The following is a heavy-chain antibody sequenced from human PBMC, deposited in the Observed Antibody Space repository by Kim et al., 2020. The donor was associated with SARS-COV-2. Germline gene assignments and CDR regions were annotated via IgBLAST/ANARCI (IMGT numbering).Heavy chain of an antibody. CDR2: ISSSGSTI. Sequence: GGSLRLSCAASGFTFSSYDMNWVRQAPGKGLEWVSSISSSGSTIYYADSVKGRFTISRDNAKNSLYLQMNSLRAEATAVYYCARESPMLGPPHYVLDLGVWGQGTMVTVSS. D-gene: IGHD3-16*01. J-gene: IGHJ4*02. CDR3: ARESPMLGPPHYVLDLGV. CDR1: GFTFSSYD. V-gene: IGHV3-48*03.